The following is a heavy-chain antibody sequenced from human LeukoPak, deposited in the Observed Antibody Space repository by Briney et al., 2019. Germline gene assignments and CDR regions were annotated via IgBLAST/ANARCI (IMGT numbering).Heavy chain of an antibody. CDR2: IYPGDSDT. J-gene: IGHJ3*02. Sequence: GESLKISCEGSGYSFTSYWIGWVRQMPGKGLEWMGIIYPGDSDTRYSPSFQGQVTISADKSISTAYLQWSSLKASDTAMYYCARSTYYDFWSGQLSDAFDIWGQGTMVTVS. CDR1: GYSFTSYW. CDR3: ARSTYYDFWSGQLSDAFDI. V-gene: IGHV5-51*01. D-gene: IGHD3-3*01.